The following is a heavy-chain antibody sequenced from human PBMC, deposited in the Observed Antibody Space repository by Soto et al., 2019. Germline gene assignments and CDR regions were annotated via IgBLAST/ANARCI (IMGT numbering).Heavy chain of an antibody. J-gene: IGHJ6*02. CDR2: INAGSGNT. V-gene: IGHV1-3*01. CDR1: GYTYTSYA. D-gene: IGHD6-19*01. CDR3: ARGSGYGTILVLAVAVPYYYYYGMDV. Sequence: ASVKVSCTASGYTYTSYAMHWVRQAPGQRLEWMGWINAGSGNTKYAQKFQGRVTMTRNTSASTAYMELSSLRSEDTAVYYCARGSGYGTILVLAVAVPYYYYYGMDVWGQGTTVTVSS.